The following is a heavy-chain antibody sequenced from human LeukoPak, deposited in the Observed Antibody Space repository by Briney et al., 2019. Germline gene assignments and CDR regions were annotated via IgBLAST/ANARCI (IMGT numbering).Heavy chain of an antibody. Sequence: PGGSLRLSCAVSGFRFGSDWMSWVRQAPGKGLEWVANISPDGSEKFYVDSVKGRFTISRDNGKNSLYLQLNSLRADDTAVYYCTRHAGYSSSWYESWGQGTLVTVSS. CDR2: ISPDGSEK. V-gene: IGHV3-7*01. J-gene: IGHJ4*02. CDR1: GFRFGSDW. D-gene: IGHD6-13*01. CDR3: TRHAGYSSSWYES.